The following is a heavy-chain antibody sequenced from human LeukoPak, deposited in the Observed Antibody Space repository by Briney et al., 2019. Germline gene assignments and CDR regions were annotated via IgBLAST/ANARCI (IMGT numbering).Heavy chain of an antibody. J-gene: IGHJ4*02. Sequence: ASVKVSCKASGYTFTGYYMHWVRQAPGQGLEWMGWINPNSGGTSYAQKFQGRVTMTRDTSTSTVYMELSSLRSEDTAVYYCARDRFFDYWGQGTLVTVSS. V-gene: IGHV1-2*02. CDR2: INPNSGGT. CDR3: ARDRFFDY. CDR1: GYTFTGYY.